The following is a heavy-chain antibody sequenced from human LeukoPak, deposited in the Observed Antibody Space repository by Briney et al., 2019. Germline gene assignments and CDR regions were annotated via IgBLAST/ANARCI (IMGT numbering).Heavy chain of an antibody. CDR1: GFTYSSYW. J-gene: IGHJ3*02. CDR3: ARAYYDSSGAFDI. Sequence: GGSLRLSCAASGFTYSSYWMSWVRQAPGKGREWVANIKQDGSEKYYVDSVKGRFTISRDNAKNSLYLKMNSLRAEDTAVYYSARAYYDSSGAFDIWGQGTMVTVSS. CDR2: IKQDGSEK. V-gene: IGHV3-7*01. D-gene: IGHD3-22*01.